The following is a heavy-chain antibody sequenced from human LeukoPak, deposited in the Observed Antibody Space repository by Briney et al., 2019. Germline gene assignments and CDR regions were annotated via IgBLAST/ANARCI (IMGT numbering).Heavy chain of an antibody. CDR3: AKNIAAPTTPFDY. J-gene: IGHJ4*02. V-gene: IGHV3-64*04. Sequence: GGSLRLSCSASGFTFSSYAMHWVRQAPGKGLEYVSAISSNGGSTYYADSVKGRFTISRDNSKNTLYLQMNYLRAEDTALYYCAKNIAAPTTPFDYWGQGTLVTVSS. D-gene: IGHD6-13*01. CDR1: GFTFSSYA. CDR2: ISSNGGST.